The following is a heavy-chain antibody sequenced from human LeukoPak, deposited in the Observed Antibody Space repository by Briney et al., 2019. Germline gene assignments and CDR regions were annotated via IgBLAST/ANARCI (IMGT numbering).Heavy chain of an antibody. V-gene: IGHV3-9*03. Sequence: GGSLRLSCAASGFTFDDYAMHWVRQAPGKGLEWVSGISWNSGSIGYADSVKGRFTISRDNAKNSLYLQMNSLRAEDMALYYCAKSGSFNFGAFDIWGQGTMVTVSS. D-gene: IGHD6-13*01. CDR3: AKSGSFNFGAFDI. CDR1: GFTFDDYA. CDR2: ISWNSGSI. J-gene: IGHJ3*02.